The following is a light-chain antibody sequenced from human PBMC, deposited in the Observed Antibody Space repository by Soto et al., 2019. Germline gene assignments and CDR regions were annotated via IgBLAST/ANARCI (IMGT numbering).Light chain of an antibody. CDR1: SSDVGSYNL. CDR2: EGS. V-gene: IGLV2-23*01. Sequence: QSVLTQPASVSGSPGQSITISCTGTSSDVGSYNLVSWYQQHPGKAPKLMIYEGSKRPSGVSNRFSGSKSGNTASLTISGLQAEDEADYYCCSYAGSSTAVFGGGTQLPVL. CDR3: CSYAGSSTAV. J-gene: IGLJ7*01.